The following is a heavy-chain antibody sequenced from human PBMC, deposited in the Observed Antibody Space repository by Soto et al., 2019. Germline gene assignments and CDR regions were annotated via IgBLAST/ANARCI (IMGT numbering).Heavy chain of an antibody. CDR3: AKDRGYSGYDNWFDS. Sequence: GGSLRLSCAASGFTFSSYAMSWVRQAPGQGLEWVSAISGSGGTTYYADSVKGRFTISRDISEKTLYLQVNSLRAEDTAVYYCAKDRGYSGYDNWFDSWGQGTLVTVSS. CDR1: GFTFSSYA. CDR2: ISGSGGTT. J-gene: IGHJ5*01. D-gene: IGHD5-12*01. V-gene: IGHV3-23*01.